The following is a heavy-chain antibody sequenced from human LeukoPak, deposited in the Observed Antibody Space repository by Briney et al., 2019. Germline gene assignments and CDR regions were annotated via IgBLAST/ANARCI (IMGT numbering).Heavy chain of an antibody. CDR3: ARVPQYYYYYMDV. Sequence: PETLSLTCVVYGGSFSGYHWSWIRQSPGKGLEWIGEINHRGSTNYNPSLKRRVTMSLDTSKNQFSLELSSVTAADTAVYYCARVPQYYYYYMDVWGKGTTVTVSS. CDR1: GGSFSGYH. D-gene: IGHD1-14*01. CDR2: INHRGST. V-gene: IGHV4-34*01. J-gene: IGHJ6*03.